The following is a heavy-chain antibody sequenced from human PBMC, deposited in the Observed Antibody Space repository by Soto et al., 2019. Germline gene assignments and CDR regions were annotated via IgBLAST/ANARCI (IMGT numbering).Heavy chain of an antibody. D-gene: IGHD3-10*01. Sequence: SETLSLTCTVSGGSVSSGSYYWSWIRQPPGKGLEWIGYIYYSGSTNYNPSLKSRVTISVDTSKNQFSLKLSSVTAADTAVYYCARDLGSGLDYYYGMDVWGQGTTVTVSS. CDR2: IYYSGST. V-gene: IGHV4-61*01. J-gene: IGHJ6*02. CDR1: GGSVSSGSYY. CDR3: ARDLGSGLDYYYGMDV.